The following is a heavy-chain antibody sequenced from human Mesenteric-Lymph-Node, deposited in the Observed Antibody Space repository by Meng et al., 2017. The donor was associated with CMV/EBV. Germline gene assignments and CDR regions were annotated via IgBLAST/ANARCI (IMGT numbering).Heavy chain of an antibody. D-gene: IGHD3-22*01. J-gene: IGHJ4*02. CDR2: IYRGANSI. CDR1: GFTFSTYV. V-gene: IGHV3-23*03. Sequence: ETLSLTCAASGFTFSTYVLSWVRQAPGRGLEWVSTIYRGANSIVYADSVRGRFTISRDDSKNTLYLQLNSLRAEDTALYYCAKDVYQNSRGAPLDYWGQGILVTVSS. CDR3: AKDVYQNSRGAPLDY.